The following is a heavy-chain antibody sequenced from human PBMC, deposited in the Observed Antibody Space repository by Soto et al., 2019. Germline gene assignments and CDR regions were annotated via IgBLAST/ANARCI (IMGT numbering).Heavy chain of an antibody. D-gene: IGHD2-2*01. V-gene: IGHV3-33*01. J-gene: IGHJ5*02. CDR2: IWYDGSNE. CDR1: GFTFRDYD. CDR3: AREGCSGTNCYLVRGDWFAP. Sequence: QVQLVESGGGVVQPGRSLRLSCVVSGFTFRDYDMHWVRKAAGKGLEWVAVIWYDGSNENYADSVKGRFTISRDNSKDTLYLQMNSLRVEDTAVYYCAREGCSGTNCYLVRGDWFAPWGQRIPVVVS.